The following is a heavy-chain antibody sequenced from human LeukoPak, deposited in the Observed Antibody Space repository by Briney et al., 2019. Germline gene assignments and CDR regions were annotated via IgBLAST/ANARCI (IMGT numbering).Heavy chain of an antibody. CDR2: ISYSGST. CDR3: ARRTRSFSYTYGDAYDYYMDV. V-gene: IGHV4-59*02. CDR1: GGSGSSDS. J-gene: IGHJ6*03. D-gene: IGHD5-18*01. Sequence: PSETLSLTCTVSGGSGSSDSWSWIRQPPGQGLEWIGYISYSGSTSYNPSLKSRVTISVDPSKSQLSLKPRSVTAADTAVYYCARRTRSFSYTYGDAYDYYMDVWGKGTTVIVS.